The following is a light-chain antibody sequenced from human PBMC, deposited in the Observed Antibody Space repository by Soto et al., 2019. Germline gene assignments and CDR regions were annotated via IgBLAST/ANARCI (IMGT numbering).Light chain of an antibody. CDR2: AAS. J-gene: IGKJ1*01. CDR3: LQDYNSPRT. Sequence: AIQMTQSPSSLSASVGDRVTITCRASQGIRNDLGWYQQKPGKAPKLLIYAASTLQSGVPSRFSGSGSGTDFTLNISSLQPEDCATYYCLQDYNSPRTFGQGTKVEIK. CDR1: QGIRND. V-gene: IGKV1-6*01.